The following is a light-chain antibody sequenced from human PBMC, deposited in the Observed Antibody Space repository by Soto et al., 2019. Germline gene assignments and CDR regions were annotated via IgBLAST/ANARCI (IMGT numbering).Light chain of an antibody. Sequence: QSALTQPASVSGSPGQSITISCTGTSSDIGAYNYVSWYQQHPGKAPKLMIYAVSNRPSGVSNRFSGSKSGNTASLTISGLQAEDEADYYCSSYTSSSVVFGGGTQLTVL. CDR2: AVS. V-gene: IGLV2-14*03. CDR3: SSYTSSSVV. CDR1: SSDIGAYNY. J-gene: IGLJ2*01.